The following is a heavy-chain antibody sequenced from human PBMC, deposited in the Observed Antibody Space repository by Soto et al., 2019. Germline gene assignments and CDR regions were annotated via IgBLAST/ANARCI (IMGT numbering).Heavy chain of an antibody. D-gene: IGHD6-13*01. CDR2: ISDDGSNK. Sequence: GGSLILSCAASGFTFSNYALHWVRQAPGKGLEWVSVISDDGSNKYYADSVKGRFTISRDNSKNTLYLQMNSLRAEDTAVYYCARDRFASSWSHFDYWGQGTPVTVSS. V-gene: IGHV3-30-3*01. J-gene: IGHJ4*02. CDR3: ARDRFASSWSHFDY. CDR1: GFTFSNYA.